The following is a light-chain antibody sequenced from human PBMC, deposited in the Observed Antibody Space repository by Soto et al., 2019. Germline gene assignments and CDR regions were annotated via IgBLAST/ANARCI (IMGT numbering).Light chain of an antibody. CDR2: GAS. CDR3: QQYHNWPRT. CDR1: QSISSN. Sequence: EIVMTQSPATLSVSPGERATLSCRVSQSISSNLAWYQQKPGQAPRLLIYGASTRASGIPASFSGSGSGTEFTLTISSLQSEDFAVYYCQQYHNWPRTFGQGTKVEIK. V-gene: IGKV3-15*01. J-gene: IGKJ1*01.